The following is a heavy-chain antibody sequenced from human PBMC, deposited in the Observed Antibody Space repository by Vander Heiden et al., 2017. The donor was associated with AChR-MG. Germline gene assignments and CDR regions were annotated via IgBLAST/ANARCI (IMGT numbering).Heavy chain of an antibody. Sequence: EVQLLESGGDLVPPGGSLRLSCAASGFTFSGYAMSWVRHAPGKGLEWVSAISRSAGSTFYADSVEGRFTISRDNSKNTLYLQMSSLRAEDTAIYYCARDFALFDYWGQGTLVTVSS. CDR2: ISRSAGST. J-gene: IGHJ4*02. CDR1: GFTFSGYA. V-gene: IGHV3-23*01. CDR3: ARDFALFDY.